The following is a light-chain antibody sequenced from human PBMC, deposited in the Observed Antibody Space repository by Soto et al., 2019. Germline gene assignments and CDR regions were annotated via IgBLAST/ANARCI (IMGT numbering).Light chain of an antibody. CDR1: QSVSSY. J-gene: IGKJ4*01. CDR3: QPYNNWPLT. Sequence: EVVLTQSPATLSLSPGERATLSCRASQSVSSYLSWYQQKPGQTPILLIYDTSTRATGVPTRFSGSRSGAEFTRTINSLQSEDFAVYYCQPYNNWPLTFGGGTKVDIK. V-gene: IGKV3-15*01. CDR2: DTS.